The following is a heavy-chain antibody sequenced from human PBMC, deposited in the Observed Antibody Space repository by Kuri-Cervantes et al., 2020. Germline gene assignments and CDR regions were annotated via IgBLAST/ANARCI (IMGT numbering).Heavy chain of an antibody. CDR3: ARDLTTWAAEPPLYYYGMDV. J-gene: IGHJ6*02. V-gene: IGHV1-69*13. CDR1: GGTFSSYA. Sequence: SVKVSCKASGGTFSSYAISWVRQAPGQGLEWMGGIIPIFGTANYAQKFQGRVTITADESTSTAYMELSSLRSEDTAVYYCARDLTTWAAEPPLYYYGMDVWGQGTTVTVSS. D-gene: IGHD6-13*01. CDR2: IIPIFGTA.